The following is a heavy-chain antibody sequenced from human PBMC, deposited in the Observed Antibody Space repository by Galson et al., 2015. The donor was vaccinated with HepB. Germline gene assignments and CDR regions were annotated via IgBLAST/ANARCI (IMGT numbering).Heavy chain of an antibody. CDR1: GYTFSSYY. Sequence: SVKVSCKASGYTFSSYYMHWVRQAPGQGPEWMGIINPSGGSASYAQKFQGRVTMTRDTSTSTVYMELSSLRSEDTAVYYCARAPLRGDYYYGMDVWGQGTTVTVSS. J-gene: IGHJ6*02. CDR3: ARAPLRGDYYYGMDV. CDR2: INPSGGSA. D-gene: IGHD1-26*01. V-gene: IGHV1-46*03.